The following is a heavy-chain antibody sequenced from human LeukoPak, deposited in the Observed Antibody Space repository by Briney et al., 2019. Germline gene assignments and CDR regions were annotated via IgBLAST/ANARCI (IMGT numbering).Heavy chain of an antibody. Sequence: GGSLRLSCAASGFTVSSNYMSWVRQAPGKGLEWVSVIYSGGSTYYADSVKGRFTISRDNSKNTLYLQMNSLRAEDTAVYYCAKSARSSSWYASDFDYWGQGTLVTVSS. V-gene: IGHV3-66*02. D-gene: IGHD6-13*01. CDR1: GFTVSSNY. J-gene: IGHJ4*02. CDR3: AKSARSSSWYASDFDY. CDR2: IYSGGST.